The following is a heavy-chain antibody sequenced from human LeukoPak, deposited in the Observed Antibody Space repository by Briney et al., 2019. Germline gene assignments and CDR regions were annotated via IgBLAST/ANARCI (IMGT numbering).Heavy chain of an antibody. CDR3: AKAPVTTGLGAYCYPFDL. J-gene: IGHJ4*02. Sequence: GGSLRLSCTASGFTLSNYAMTWVRQGPRKGLEWVSAISVTGNTYHAESLRGRFTISRDNSKDTLYLQMRSLRGEDAGVYYCAKAPVTTGLGAYCYPFDLWGQGTQVTVSS. CDR2: ISVTGNT. D-gene: IGHD2-21*01. V-gene: IGHV3-23*01. CDR1: GFTLSNYA.